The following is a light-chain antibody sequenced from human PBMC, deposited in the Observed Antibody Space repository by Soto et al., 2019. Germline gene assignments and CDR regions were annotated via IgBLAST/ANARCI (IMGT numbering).Light chain of an antibody. V-gene: IGKV3-15*01. CDR1: HSVSSN. J-gene: IGKJ4*01. CDR3: QQYNVWPLT. CDR2: VAS. Sequence: EIVMTPSPATLSLSPGESATLSCRASHSVSSNLAWYQQKPGQTPKLLFYVASTWATGLQARLGGSGSGTEITLTISSLQYEDFADYYCQQYNVWPLTFGGGTKVEFK.